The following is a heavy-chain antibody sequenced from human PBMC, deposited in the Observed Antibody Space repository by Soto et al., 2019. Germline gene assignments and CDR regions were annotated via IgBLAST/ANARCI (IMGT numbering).Heavy chain of an antibody. D-gene: IGHD2-15*01. CDR1: GFTFSGYA. CDR3: ARENSSFFDP. CDR2: MSSRGSPI. J-gene: IGHJ5*02. Sequence: EVQLVESGGVWVQPGGSLRLSCAASGFTFSGYAMNWVRQAPGKGLEWVSYMSSRGSPIYYADSVKGRFTISRDNAKNSLYLQMNSLRAEDTGLYYCARENSSFFDPWGQGTLVSVSS. V-gene: IGHV3-48*03.